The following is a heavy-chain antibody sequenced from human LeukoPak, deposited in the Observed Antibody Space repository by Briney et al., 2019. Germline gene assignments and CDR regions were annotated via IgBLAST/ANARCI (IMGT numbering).Heavy chain of an antibody. Sequence: EALSLPCPVYGGSFSGYFWSWIRQPPGKGLEGVGEINHSGSTNYNPSLKSRVTISVDTSKNQFSLKLSSVTAADTAVYYCARGGVTNDSSGYYYRLDYWGQGTLVTVSS. V-gene: IGHV4-34*01. CDR3: ARGGVTNDSSGYYYRLDY. CDR2: INHSGST. D-gene: IGHD3-22*01. CDR1: GGSFSGYF. J-gene: IGHJ4*02.